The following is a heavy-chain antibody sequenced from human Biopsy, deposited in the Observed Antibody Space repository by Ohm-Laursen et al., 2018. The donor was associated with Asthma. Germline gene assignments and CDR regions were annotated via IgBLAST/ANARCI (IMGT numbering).Heavy chain of an antibody. CDR2: ISYDGSSI. Sequence: SLRLSCSAARFTYEMHWVRQAPDKGLEWVAVISYDGSSIYYADSVKGRFTISRDNSKNTLSLQMNSLTAEDTAVYYCAREGVAGTHIEDWGQGTLVTVSS. V-gene: IGHV3-30-3*01. D-gene: IGHD6-19*01. CDR3: AREGVAGTHIED. CDR1: RFTYE. J-gene: IGHJ4*02.